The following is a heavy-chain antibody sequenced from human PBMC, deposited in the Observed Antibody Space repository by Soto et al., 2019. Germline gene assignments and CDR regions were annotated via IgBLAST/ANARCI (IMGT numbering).Heavy chain of an antibody. J-gene: IGHJ6*03. Sequence: SLRLSCAASGFTFSSYAMSWVRQAPGKGLEWVSAISGSGGSTYYADSVKGRFTISRDNSKNTLYLQMNSLRAEDTAVYYCAKETHIVVVPAARYCSGGSCYSSYYYYMDVWGKGTTVTVSS. CDR1: GFTFSSYA. CDR2: ISGSGGST. CDR3: AKETHIVVVPAARYCSGGSCYSSYYYYMDV. D-gene: IGHD2-15*01. V-gene: IGHV3-23*01.